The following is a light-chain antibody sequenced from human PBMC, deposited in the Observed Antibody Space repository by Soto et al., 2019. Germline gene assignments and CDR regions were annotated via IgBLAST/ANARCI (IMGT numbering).Light chain of an antibody. CDR1: QSISTW. CDR2: MAS. J-gene: IGKJ1*01. Sequence: DIQMAQSPSTLSASVGDRVTITCRASQSISTWLAWYQHKPGRAPKLLIYMASTLESGVPSRFSGSGSGTEFTLTISSLQPDDFATYYCRHYNSYLETFCQGTRVEIK. CDR3: RHYNSYLET. V-gene: IGKV1-5*03.